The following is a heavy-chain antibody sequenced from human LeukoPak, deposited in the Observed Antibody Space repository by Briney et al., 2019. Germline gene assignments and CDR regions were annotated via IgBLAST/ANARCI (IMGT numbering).Heavy chain of an antibody. Sequence: GRSLRLSCAASGFTFDDYAMHWVRQAPGKGLEWVSGIGWNSGSIGYADSVKGRFTISRDNAKNSLYLQMNSLRAEDTALYYCAKDILAREWRSQLLQPEFGYWGQGTLVTVSS. V-gene: IGHV3-9*01. CDR3: AKDILAREWRSQLLQPEFGY. D-gene: IGHD2-2*01. J-gene: IGHJ4*02. CDR2: IGWNSGSI. CDR1: GFTFDDYA.